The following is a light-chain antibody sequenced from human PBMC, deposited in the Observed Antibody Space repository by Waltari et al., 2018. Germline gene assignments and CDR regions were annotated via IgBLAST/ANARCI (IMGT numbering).Light chain of an antibody. CDR3: QQRSNWPGT. V-gene: IGKV3-11*01. Sequence: EIVLTQSPATLSLSPGERATLSCRASQSVSRYIAWYQQKLGQAPRLLMYDISTRATGIPARFSGSGSGTDFALTISSLEPEDFAVYYCQQRSNWPGTFGQGTKLEI. CDR2: DIS. J-gene: IGKJ2*01. CDR1: QSVSRY.